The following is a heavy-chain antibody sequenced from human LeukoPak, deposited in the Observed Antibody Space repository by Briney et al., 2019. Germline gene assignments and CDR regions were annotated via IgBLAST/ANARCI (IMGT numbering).Heavy chain of an antibody. D-gene: IGHD3-10*01. J-gene: IGHJ4*02. CDR3: AKSDGSGNYFDY. CDR2: INYRAST. CDR1: GGSISRYY. V-gene: IGHV4-59*01. Sequence: SETLSLTCTVSGGSISRYYWSWIRQPPGKGVEWMGYINYRASTKYNPSLKGRVTISIDTSKNQFSLKLTSVTAADTAVYYCAKSDGSGNYFDYWGRGALVTVSS.